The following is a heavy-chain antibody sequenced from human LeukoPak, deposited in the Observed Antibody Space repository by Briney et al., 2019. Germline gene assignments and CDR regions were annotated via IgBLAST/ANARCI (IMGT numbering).Heavy chain of an antibody. V-gene: IGHV3-7*01. CDR2: IKQDGSEK. J-gene: IGHJ4*02. D-gene: IGHD1-26*01. CDR3: AKDLENGPTTLYSGSYPTHFDY. Sequence: QTGGSLRLSCAASGFTFSSYWMSWVRQAPGKGLEWVANIKQDGSEKYYVDSVKGRFTISRDNSKNTLYLQMNSLRAEDTAVYYCAKDLENGPTTLYSGSYPTHFDYWGQGTLVTVSS. CDR1: GFTFSSYW.